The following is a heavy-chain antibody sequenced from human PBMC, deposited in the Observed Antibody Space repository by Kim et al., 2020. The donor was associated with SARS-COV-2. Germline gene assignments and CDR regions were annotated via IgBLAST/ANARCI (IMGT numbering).Heavy chain of an antibody. Sequence: SETLSLTCTVSHGSISSSNYYWAWVRQSPGKGLEWIGSISFGGNTYYNPSLKSRVTMSVDTSKNLFSLRLSSVTAADTAVFYCARRGYKTNRSCNTCWFDTWGQGTPVTVSS. CDR3: ARRGYKTNRSCNTCWFDT. CDR2: ISFGGNT. V-gene: IGHV4-39*02. D-gene: IGHD2-2*02. CDR1: HGSISSSNYY. J-gene: IGHJ5*02.